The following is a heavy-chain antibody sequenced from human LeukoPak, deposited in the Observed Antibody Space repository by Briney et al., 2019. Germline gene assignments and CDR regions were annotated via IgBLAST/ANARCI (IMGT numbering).Heavy chain of an antibody. Sequence: PGGSLRLSCAASGFSFSSYWMSWVRQAPGKGLEWLANIKEDGSEKYYVDSVKGRFTISRDNARNSLYLQMNSLRVEDAAVYYCARDRISAISRGWFDPWGQGTLVTVSS. J-gene: IGHJ5*02. D-gene: IGHD2-21*01. CDR3: ARDRISAISRGWFDP. CDR2: IKEDGSEK. CDR1: GFSFSSYW. V-gene: IGHV3-7*01.